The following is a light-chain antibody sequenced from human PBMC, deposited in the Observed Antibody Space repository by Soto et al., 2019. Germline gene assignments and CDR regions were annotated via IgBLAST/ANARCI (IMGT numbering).Light chain of an antibody. J-gene: IGLJ3*02. CDR1: NNDVGFYNY. CDR2: DVN. CDR3: NSYAGGLVL. Sequence: QSALTQPRSVSGSPGQSVTISCTGTNNDVGFYNYVSWYQQQLGKAPKLLIYDVNTRPSGVPPRFSGSKSANTASLTISGLQAADEADYYCNSYAGGLVLFGGGTKVTVL. V-gene: IGLV2-11*01.